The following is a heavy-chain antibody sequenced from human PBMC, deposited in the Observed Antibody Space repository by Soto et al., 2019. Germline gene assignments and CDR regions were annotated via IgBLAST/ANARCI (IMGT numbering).Heavy chain of an antibody. V-gene: IGHV3-11*01. J-gene: IGHJ4*02. CDR1: GFSFSDYY. CDR2: IRSSDNTR. CDR3: ERGNALYDY. Sequence: GGSLRLSCAASGFSFSDYYMSWIRQAPGKGLEWVSYIRSSDNTRYYADSVKGRFTISRDNAKNSLYLQMNSLRAEDTAVYYCERGNALYDYWGQGTLVTVSS. D-gene: IGHD2-2*01.